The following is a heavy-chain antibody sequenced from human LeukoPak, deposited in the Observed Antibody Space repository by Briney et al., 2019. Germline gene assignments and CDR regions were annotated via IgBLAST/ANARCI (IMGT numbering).Heavy chain of an antibody. J-gene: IGHJ4*02. Sequence: ASVTVSCKASGGTFSSYAISWVRQAPGQGLEWMGGIIPIFGTANYAQKFQGRVTITADESTSTAYMELSSLRSEDTAVYYCARGKGLWYFDYWGQGTLVTVSS. V-gene: IGHV1-69*13. D-gene: IGHD2/OR15-2a*01. CDR3: ARGKGLWYFDY. CDR2: IIPIFGTA. CDR1: GGTFSSYA.